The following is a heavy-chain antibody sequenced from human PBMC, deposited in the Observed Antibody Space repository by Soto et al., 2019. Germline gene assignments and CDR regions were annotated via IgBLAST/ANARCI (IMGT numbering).Heavy chain of an antibody. CDR1: GYTFSNFG. Sequence: GASVKVSCKTSGYTFSNFGISWVRQAPGQGLEWMGWISAYNGNTNYAQKFQGRVTMTTDTSTSTAYMEVRSLRSDDTAVYYCARGGTQIDYWGQGTLVTVSS. CDR3: ARGGTQIDY. CDR2: ISAYNGNT. J-gene: IGHJ4*02. V-gene: IGHV1-18*01. D-gene: IGHD3-16*01.